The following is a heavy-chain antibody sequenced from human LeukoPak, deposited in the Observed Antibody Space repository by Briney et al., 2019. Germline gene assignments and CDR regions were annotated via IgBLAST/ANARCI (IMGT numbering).Heavy chain of an antibody. CDR2: ISAYNGNT. CDR3: ARDTAAWTAYYYYGMDV. J-gene: IGHJ6*02. D-gene: IGHD6-13*01. CDR1: GYTFTRNG. Sequence: GASVKVSCKASGYTFTRNGISWVRQAPGQGLEWMGWISAYNGNTNYAQKLQGRVTMTTDTSTSTAYMELRSLRSDDTAVYYCARDTAAWTAYYYYGMDVWGQGTTVTVSS. V-gene: IGHV1-18*01.